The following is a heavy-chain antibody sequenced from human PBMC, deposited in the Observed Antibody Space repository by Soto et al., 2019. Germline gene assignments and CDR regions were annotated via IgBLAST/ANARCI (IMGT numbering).Heavy chain of an antibody. CDR3: TPQEAATCWFDP. D-gene: IGHD2-15*01. J-gene: IGHJ5*02. V-gene: IGHV4-31*03. CDR2: IYYSGST. CDR1: GGSISSGGYY. Sequence: QVQLQESGPGLVKPSQTLSLTCTVSGGSISSGGYYWSWIRQHPGKGLEWIGYIYYSGSTYYNPSLKSRVTISVDTSKNQFSLKLSSVTAADTAVYYCTPQEAATCWFDPWGQGTLVTVSS.